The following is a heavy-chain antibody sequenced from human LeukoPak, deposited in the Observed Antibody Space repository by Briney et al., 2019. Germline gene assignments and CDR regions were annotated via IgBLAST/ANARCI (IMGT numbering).Heavy chain of an antibody. J-gene: IGHJ4*02. Sequence: GGSLRLSCAASGFTFSSHWIHWVRQAPGKGLVWVSGINRDGSSTSYADSVKGRFTISRDNAKNTLYLQMNSLRAEDTAVYYCPRGSGTEPFDYWGQGTLVPVSS. D-gene: IGHD3-10*01. CDR1: GFTFSSHW. CDR2: INRDGSST. CDR3: PRGSGTEPFDY. V-gene: IGHV3-74*01.